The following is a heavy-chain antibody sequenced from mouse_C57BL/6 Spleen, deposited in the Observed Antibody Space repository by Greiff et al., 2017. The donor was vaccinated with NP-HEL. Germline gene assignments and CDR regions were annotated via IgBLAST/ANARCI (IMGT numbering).Heavy chain of an antibody. CDR3: ARGGYGGYFDY. V-gene: IGHV1-64*01. CDR2: IHPNSGST. J-gene: IGHJ2*01. CDR1: GYTFTSYW. D-gene: IGHD3-1*01. Sequence: QVQLQQSGAELVKPGASVKLSCKASGYTFTSYWMHWVKQRPGQGLEWIGMIHPNSGSTNYNEKFKSKATLTVDKSSSTAYMQLSSLTSEDSAVYYCARGGYGGYFDYWGQGTTLTVSS.